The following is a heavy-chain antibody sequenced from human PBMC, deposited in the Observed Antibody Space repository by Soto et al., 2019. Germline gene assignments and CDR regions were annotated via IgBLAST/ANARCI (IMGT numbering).Heavy chain of an antibody. V-gene: IGHV3-23*01. CDR1: GFTFSSYA. J-gene: IGHJ6*03. CDR2: ISGSGGST. CDR3: AKGSGSGSYYNVENYMDV. D-gene: IGHD3-10*01. Sequence: GGSLRLSCAASGFTFSSYAMSWVRQAPGKGLEWVSAISGSGGSTYYADSVKGRFTISRDNSKNTLYLQMNSLRAEDTAVYYCAKGSGSGSYYNVENYMDVWGKGTTVTVSS.